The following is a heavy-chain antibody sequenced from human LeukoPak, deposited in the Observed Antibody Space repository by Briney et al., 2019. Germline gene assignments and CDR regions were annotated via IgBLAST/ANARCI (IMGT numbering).Heavy chain of an antibody. CDR1: GFTFRSYM. CDR2: ISSGSSYI. V-gene: IGHV3-21*01. J-gene: IGHJ3*02. Sequence: GGSLRLSCAASGFTFRSYMVTWVRQAPGKGLEWVSSISSGSSYIYYEDSVKGRFTISRDNGKNSLYLQMSSLRAEDTAVYYCAIAVDSISGTGDTFDIWGQGTMVTVSS. D-gene: IGHD3-3*01. CDR3: AIAVDSISGTGDTFDI.